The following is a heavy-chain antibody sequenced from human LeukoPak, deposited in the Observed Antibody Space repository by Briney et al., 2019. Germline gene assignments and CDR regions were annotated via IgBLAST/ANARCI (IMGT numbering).Heavy chain of an antibody. V-gene: IGHV3-21*01. Sequence: GGSLSLSCAASGFTFSSYSMHWVRQAPGKGLEWVSFISSSSSYIYYADSVKGRFTISRHNAKNSLYLQMNSLRAEDTAVYYCARDHDWDYMDVWGKGTTVTVSS. CDR1: GFTFSSYS. CDR2: ISSSSSYI. CDR3: ARDHDWDYMDV. D-gene: IGHD3-9*01. J-gene: IGHJ6*03.